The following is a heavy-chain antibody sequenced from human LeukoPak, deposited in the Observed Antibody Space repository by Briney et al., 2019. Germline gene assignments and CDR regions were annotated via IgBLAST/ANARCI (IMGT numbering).Heavy chain of an antibody. CDR3: ASTLVGALYFDY. V-gene: IGHV3-21*01. Sequence: GGSLRLSCAASGFTFSSYSMNWVRQAPGKGLEWVSSISSSSSYIYYADSVKGRFTISRDNAKNSLYLQMNSLRAENTAVYYCASTLVGALYFDYWGQGTLVTVSS. CDR2: ISSSSSYI. J-gene: IGHJ4*02. CDR1: GFTFSSYS. D-gene: IGHD1-26*01.